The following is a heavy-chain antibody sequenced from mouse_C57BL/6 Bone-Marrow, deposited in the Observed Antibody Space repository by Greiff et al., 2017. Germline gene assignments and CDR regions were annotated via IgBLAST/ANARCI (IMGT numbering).Heavy chain of an antibody. CDR1: GFTFSSYG. CDR2: ISSGGSYT. D-gene: IGHD1-1*01. V-gene: IGHV5-6*01. Sequence: EVQGVESGGDLVKPGGSLKLSCAASGFTFSSYGMSWVRQTPDKRLEWVATISSGGSYTYYPDSVKGRFTISRDNAKNTLYLHMSSLKSEDTAMYYCARQDDYGTFDVWGTGTTV. CDR3: ARQDDYGTFDV. J-gene: IGHJ1*03.